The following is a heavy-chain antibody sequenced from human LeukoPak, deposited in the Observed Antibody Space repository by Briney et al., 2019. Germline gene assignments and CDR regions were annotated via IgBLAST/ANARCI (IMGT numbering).Heavy chain of an antibody. V-gene: IGHV4-30-4*01. Sequence: SRTLSLTRTVSLGSLSSGVYYWSWIRQPPGKGLEWIGYIYYSGSTYYNPSLKSRVTISVDTSKNQFSLKLSSVTAADTAVYYCARDRWKGPSYFDYWGQGTLVTVSS. CDR2: IYYSGST. J-gene: IGHJ4*02. CDR3: ARDRWKGPSYFDY. D-gene: IGHD1-1*01. CDR1: LGSLSSGVYY.